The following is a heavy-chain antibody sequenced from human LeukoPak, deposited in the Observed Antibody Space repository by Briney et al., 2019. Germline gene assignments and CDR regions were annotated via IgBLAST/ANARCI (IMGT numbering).Heavy chain of an antibody. CDR1: GYTFTSYG. Sequence: ASVKVSCKASGYTFTSYGISWVRQAPARGLEWMGWISAYSGNTDYAQRLQGRITMTTDTPTSTAYMELRSLRSDDTAVYYCARDLTSSWKYGEIDFWGQGTRVTVSS. CDR3: ARDLTSSWKYGEIDF. CDR2: ISAYSGNT. D-gene: IGHD1-7*01. V-gene: IGHV1-18*01. J-gene: IGHJ4*02.